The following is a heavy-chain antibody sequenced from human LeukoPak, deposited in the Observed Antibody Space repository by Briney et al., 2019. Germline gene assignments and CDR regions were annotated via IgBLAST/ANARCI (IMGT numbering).Heavy chain of an antibody. V-gene: IGHV3-7*03. J-gene: IGHJ6*03. CDR3: AKDGSVAGILGYYYYYYVDV. D-gene: IGHD6-19*01. Sequence: GGSLRLSCAASGFPFSTYWMSWVRQAPGKGLEWVANINQDGTEKYYVDSVKGRFTISRDYAKNSLYLQMNSLRVEDTAVYYCAKDGSVAGILGYYYYYYVDVWGKGTTVTVSS. CDR2: INQDGTEK. CDR1: GFPFSTYW.